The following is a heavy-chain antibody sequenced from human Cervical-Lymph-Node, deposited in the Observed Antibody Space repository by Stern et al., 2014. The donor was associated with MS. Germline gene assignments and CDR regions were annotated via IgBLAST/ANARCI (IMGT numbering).Heavy chain of an antibody. CDR2: IWYAGSNK. CDR1: GFTFSSYG. V-gene: IGHV3-33*01. D-gene: IGHD2-15*01. CDR3: ARDRHDLGYCSGGSCYLPDY. Sequence: VQLVESGGGVVQPGRSLRLSCAAAGFTFSSYGMHWVRQAPGKGLEGVAVIWYAGSNKYYADSVKGRFTISRDKSKNTLYLQMNSLRAEDTAVYYCARDRHDLGYCSGGSCYLPDYWGQGTLVTVSS. J-gene: IGHJ4*02.